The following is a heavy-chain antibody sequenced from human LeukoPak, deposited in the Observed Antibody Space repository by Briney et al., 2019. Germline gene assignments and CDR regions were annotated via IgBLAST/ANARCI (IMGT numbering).Heavy chain of an antibody. D-gene: IGHD2-8*02. CDR3: AREYALVFTY. V-gene: IGHV3-21*01. CDR1: GFTFSSYS. CDR2: ISSSSDSM. Sequence: GGSLRLSCAASGFTFSSYSMNWVRQAPGKGLEWVSSISSSSDSMSYADSVQGRFTISRDNAKNSLYLQMNSLRAEDTAVYYRAREYALVFTYWGQGTLVTVSS. J-gene: IGHJ4*02.